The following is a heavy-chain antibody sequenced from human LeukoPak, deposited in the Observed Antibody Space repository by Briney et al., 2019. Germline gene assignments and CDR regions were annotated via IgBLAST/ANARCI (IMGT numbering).Heavy chain of an antibody. V-gene: IGHV4-31*03. J-gene: IGHJ4*02. CDR1: GGSISSGGYY. Sequence: PSETPSLTCTVSGGSISSGGYYWSWIRQHPGKGLEWIGYIYYSGSTYYNPSLKSRVTISVDTSKNQFSLKLSSVTAADTAVYYCARDGHHYGVDYWGQGTLVTVSS. CDR2: IYYSGST. CDR3: ARDGHHYGVDY. D-gene: IGHD4/OR15-4a*01.